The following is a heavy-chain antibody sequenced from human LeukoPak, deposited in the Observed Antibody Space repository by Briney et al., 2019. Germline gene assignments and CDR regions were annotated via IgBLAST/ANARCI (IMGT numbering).Heavy chain of an antibody. Sequence: SETLSLTCAVYGGSFSGQYWSWIRQPPGKGLEWIGEVNRSGRTNYNPSLKSRVTISVDMSKKQFSLKLSSVTAADTAVYYCARSEKVGAYCGGDCSDAFDIWGQGTMVTVSS. CDR1: GGSFSGQY. J-gene: IGHJ3*02. V-gene: IGHV4-34*01. D-gene: IGHD2-21*02. CDR2: VNRSGRT. CDR3: ARSEKVGAYCGGDCSDAFDI.